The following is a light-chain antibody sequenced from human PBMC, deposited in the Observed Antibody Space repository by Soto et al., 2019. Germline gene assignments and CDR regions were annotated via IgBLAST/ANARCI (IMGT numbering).Light chain of an antibody. J-gene: IGLJ3*02. Sequence: QSALTQPASVSGSPGQSITISCTGTSSDVGAYNYVSWYQQHPGKAPKLMISEVSNRPSGVSNRFSGSKSGNTASLTISGLQAEDESDYYCSSYTTSSPSRVFGGGNKLTVL. V-gene: IGLV2-14*01. CDR2: EVS. CDR3: SSYTTSSPSRV. CDR1: SSDVGAYNY.